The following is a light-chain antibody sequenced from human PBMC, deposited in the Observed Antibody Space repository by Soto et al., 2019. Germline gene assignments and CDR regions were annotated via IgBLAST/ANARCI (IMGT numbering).Light chain of an antibody. J-gene: IGKJ1*01. V-gene: IGKV3-20*01. Sequence: EFVLRQSPGTLPLSPGERATLSCRASQSVSSSYLAWYQQKPGQAPRLLIYGASSRATGIPDRFSGSGSGTDFTLTISRLEPEDFAVYYCQQYGSSRTFGQGTKV. CDR2: GAS. CDR1: QSVSSSY. CDR3: QQYGSSRT.